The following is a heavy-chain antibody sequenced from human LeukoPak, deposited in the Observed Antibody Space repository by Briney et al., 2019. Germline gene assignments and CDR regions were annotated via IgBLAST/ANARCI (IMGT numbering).Heavy chain of an antibody. Sequence: LPGASLRLSCAASGFTFSNYAMSWVRQAPGKGLERVSTISGSSVSTYYADSVKGRFSISRDNSKNTLYLQMNSLRAEDTAVYYCAKDGPQLRYFDWSLLGCMDVWGKGTTVTVSS. J-gene: IGHJ6*04. CDR1: GFTFSNYA. D-gene: IGHD3-9*01. V-gene: IGHV3-23*01. CDR2: ISGSSVST. CDR3: AKDGPQLRYFDWSLLGCMDV.